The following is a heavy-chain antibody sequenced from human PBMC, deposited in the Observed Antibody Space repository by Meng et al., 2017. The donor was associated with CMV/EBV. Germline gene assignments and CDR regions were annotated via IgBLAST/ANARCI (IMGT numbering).Heavy chain of an antibody. CDR3: ARGDRTIFEVVIAYGMDV. D-gene: IGHD3-3*01. J-gene: IGHJ6*02. CDR1: GGSFSGYY. CDR2: INHSGST. Sequence: SETLSLTCAVYGGSFSGYYWSWIRQPPGKGLEWIGEINHSGSTNYNPSLKSRVTISVDTSKNQFSLKLSSVTAADTAVYYCARGDRTIFEVVIAYGMDVWGQGTTVAVSS. V-gene: IGHV4-34*01.